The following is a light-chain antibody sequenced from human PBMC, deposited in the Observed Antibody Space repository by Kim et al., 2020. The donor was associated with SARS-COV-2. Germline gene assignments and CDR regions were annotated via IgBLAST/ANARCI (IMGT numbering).Light chain of an antibody. V-gene: IGLV3-1*01. J-gene: IGLJ2*01. Sequence: SYELTQPPSVSVSPGQTASITCSGDKLGDKYACWYQQKPGQSPVPVIYEDTKRPSGIPERFSGSNSGNTATLTISGTQAMDEADYYCQAWDSSTVVFGEG. CDR1: KLGDKY. CDR2: EDT. CDR3: QAWDSSTVV.